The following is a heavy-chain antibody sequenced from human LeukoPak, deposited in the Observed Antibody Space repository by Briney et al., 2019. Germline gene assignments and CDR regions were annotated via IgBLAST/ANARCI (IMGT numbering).Heavy chain of an antibody. Sequence: PGGSLRLSCAASGFTFSTYAMHWVRQAPGKGLEWVAVISYDGSNKYYADSVKGRFTISRDNAKNSLYLQMNSLRAEDTAVYYCASGEPLDWGQGTLVTVSS. CDR2: ISYDGSNK. V-gene: IGHV3-30-3*01. CDR1: GFTFSTYA. CDR3: ASGEPLD. J-gene: IGHJ4*02. D-gene: IGHD1-26*01.